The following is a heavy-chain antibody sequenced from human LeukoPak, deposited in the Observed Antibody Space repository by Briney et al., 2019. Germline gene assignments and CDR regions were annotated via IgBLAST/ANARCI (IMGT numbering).Heavy chain of an antibody. Sequence: GGSLRLSCAASGFTFSSYSMNWVRQAPGKGLEWVSSISSSSSYIYYADSVKGRFTISRDNAKNSLYLQMNSLRAEDTAVYYCARSYGDTYYFDYWGQGTLVTVSS. V-gene: IGHV3-21*01. CDR2: ISSSSSYI. CDR1: GFTFSSYS. J-gene: IGHJ4*02. D-gene: IGHD4-17*01. CDR3: ARSYGDTYYFDY.